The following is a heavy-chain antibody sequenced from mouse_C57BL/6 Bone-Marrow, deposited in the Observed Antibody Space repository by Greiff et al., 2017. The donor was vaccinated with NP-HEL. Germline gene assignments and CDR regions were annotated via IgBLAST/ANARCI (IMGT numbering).Heavy chain of an antibody. CDR2: IYPGSGST. D-gene: IGHD3-1*01. CDR1: GYTFTSYW. Sequence: QVQLQQSGAELVKPGASVKMSCKASGYTFTSYWITWVKQRPGQGLEWIGDIYPGSGSTNYNEKFKSKATLTVDKSSSTAYMQLSSLTSEDSAVYYCARGGLHYWGQGTTLTVSS. V-gene: IGHV1-55*01. CDR3: ARGGLHY. J-gene: IGHJ2*01.